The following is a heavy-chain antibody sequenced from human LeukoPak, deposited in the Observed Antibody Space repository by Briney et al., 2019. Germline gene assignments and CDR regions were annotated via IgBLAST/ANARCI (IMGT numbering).Heavy chain of an antibody. J-gene: IGHJ3*02. CDR3: AREYSSSSAAFDI. Sequence: ASVTVSCKASGYTFTGYYMHWVRQAPGQGLEWMGIINPSGGSTSYAQKFQGRVTITADKSTSTAYMELSSLRSEDTAVYYCAREYSSSSAAFDIWGQGTMVTVSS. D-gene: IGHD6-6*01. V-gene: IGHV1-46*01. CDR1: GYTFTGYY. CDR2: INPSGGST.